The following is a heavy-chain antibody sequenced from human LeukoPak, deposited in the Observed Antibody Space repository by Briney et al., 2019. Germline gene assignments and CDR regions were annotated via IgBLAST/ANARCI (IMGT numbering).Heavy chain of an antibody. Sequence: SPKISCKGSGYSFTSYWIGWVRQMPGKGLEWMGIIYRGDSDTRSSASFQGQVTISADKYISTAYLQWSSLKASDTAMYYCASLGASYYFDYWGQGTLVTVSS. CDR3: ASLGASYYFDY. CDR2: IYRGDSDT. J-gene: IGHJ4*02. D-gene: IGHD3-10*01. V-gene: IGHV5-51*01. CDR1: GYSFTSYW.